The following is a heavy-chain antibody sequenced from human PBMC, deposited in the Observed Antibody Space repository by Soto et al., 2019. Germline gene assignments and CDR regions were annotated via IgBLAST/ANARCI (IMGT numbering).Heavy chain of an antibody. V-gene: IGHV3-30*18. CDR3: AKEPLDY. CDR2: ISYDGSNK. Sequence: QVQLVESGGGVVQPGRSLRLSCAASGFTFSSYGMHWVRQAPGKGLEWVAVISYDGSNKYYADSVKGRFTISRDNSKNTLYLQMNSLSAEDTAVYFCAKEPLDYWCQGTLLTVSS. J-gene: IGHJ4*02. CDR1: GFTFSSYG.